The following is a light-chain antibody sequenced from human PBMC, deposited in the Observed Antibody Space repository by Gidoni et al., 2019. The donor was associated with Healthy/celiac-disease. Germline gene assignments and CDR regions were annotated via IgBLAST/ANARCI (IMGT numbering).Light chain of an antibody. Sequence: EIVMTQSPATLSVSPGERATLSCRASQSVRSNLAWYQQKPGQAPRPLIYGASTRDTGIPARFSGSGSGTEFNLTFSSLQSEDFAVYYCQQYNNWPSLTFGGGTKVEIK. J-gene: IGKJ4*01. CDR2: GAS. CDR3: QQYNNWPSLT. CDR1: QSVRSN. V-gene: IGKV3-15*01.